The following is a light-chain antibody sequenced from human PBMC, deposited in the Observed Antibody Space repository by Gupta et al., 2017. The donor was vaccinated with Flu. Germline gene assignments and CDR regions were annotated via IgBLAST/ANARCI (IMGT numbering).Light chain of an antibody. CDR2: GAS. CDR3: QQYYNSPWT. Sequence: EIVLTQSPGTLSLSPGERATLSCRASQSVSSTYLAWFQQKLGQAPRLVIYGASSRATDIPDRFSGSGSGTDFTLTISGLEPEDFAVYYCQQYYNSPWTFGQGTKVQI. CDR1: QSVSSTY. J-gene: IGKJ1*01. V-gene: IGKV3-20*01.